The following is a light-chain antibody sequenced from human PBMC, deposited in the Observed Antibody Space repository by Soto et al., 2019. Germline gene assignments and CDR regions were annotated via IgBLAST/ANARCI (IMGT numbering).Light chain of an antibody. CDR3: QQYVSYPIS. V-gene: IGKV1-16*01. J-gene: IGKJ5*01. CDR1: QGINNH. Sequence: DVQMTQSPSSLSASLGDTVTITCRASQGINNHLAWFQQKPGQAPRSMITGTFSLQSGVPSRFSGSAFGTDFTLTISGLQPEDVATYYCQQYVSYPISLGQGTRLEIK. CDR2: GTF.